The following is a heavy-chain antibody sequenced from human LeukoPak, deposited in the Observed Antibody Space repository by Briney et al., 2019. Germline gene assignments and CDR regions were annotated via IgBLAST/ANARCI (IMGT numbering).Heavy chain of an antibody. CDR2: TYYRSKWSN. CDR3: ARERVENQQLVGGNY. Sequence: SQTLSLTCAISGDSVSSNSAAWNWIRQSPSRGLEWLGRTYYRSKWSNNYAISVKSRITINPDTSKNQFSLQLNSVTPEDTAVYYCARERVENQQLVGGNYWGQGTLVTVSS. D-gene: IGHD6-6*01. V-gene: IGHV6-1*01. J-gene: IGHJ4*02. CDR1: GDSVSSNSAA.